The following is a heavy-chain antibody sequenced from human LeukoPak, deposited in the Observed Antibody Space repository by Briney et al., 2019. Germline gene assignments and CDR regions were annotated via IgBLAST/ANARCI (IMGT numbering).Heavy chain of an antibody. CDR1: GGTFSSCA. J-gene: IGHJ3*02. Sequence: ASVKVSCKASGGTFSSCAISWVRQAPGQGLEWMGGIIPIFGTANYAQKFQGRVTITTDESTSTAYMELSSLRSEDTAVYYCARAYCGGDCYRADAFDIWGQGTMVTVSS. CDR3: ARAYCGGDCYRADAFDI. D-gene: IGHD2-21*01. V-gene: IGHV1-69*05. CDR2: IIPIFGTA.